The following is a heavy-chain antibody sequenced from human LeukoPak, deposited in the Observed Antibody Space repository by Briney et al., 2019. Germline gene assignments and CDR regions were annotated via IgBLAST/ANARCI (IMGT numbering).Heavy chain of an antibody. D-gene: IGHD5-18*01. CDR1: GGTFSSYA. Sequence: GASVKVSCKASGGTFSSYAISWVRQAPGQGLEWMGRIIPILGIANYAQKFQGRVTITADKSTSTAYMELSSLRSEDTAVYYCARDPRRGYSYGFWFGAFDIWGQGTMVTVSS. V-gene: IGHV1-69*04. CDR3: ARDPRRGYSYGFWFGAFDI. CDR2: IIPILGIA. J-gene: IGHJ3*02.